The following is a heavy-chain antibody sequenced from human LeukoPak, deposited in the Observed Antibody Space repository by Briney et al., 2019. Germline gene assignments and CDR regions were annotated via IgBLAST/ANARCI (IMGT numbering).Heavy chain of an antibody. CDR3: ARHGIVDSSRKYYFDY. J-gene: IGHJ4*02. D-gene: IGHD6-13*01. V-gene: IGHV4-59*08. Sequence: SETLSLTCSVSGGSISTYYWSWIRQPPGKGLEWIGYIYYSGSTSYNPSLKSRVTISIDTSKNQFSLELTSVTAADTAVYYCARHGIVDSSRKYYFDYWGQGTLVTVSS. CDR1: GGSISTYY. CDR2: IYYSGST.